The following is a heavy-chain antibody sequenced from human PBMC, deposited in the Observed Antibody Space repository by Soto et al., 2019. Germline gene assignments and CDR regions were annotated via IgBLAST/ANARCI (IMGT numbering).Heavy chain of an antibody. CDR2: TYFRSKWYN. D-gene: IGHD1-1*01. J-gene: IGHJ5*02. CDR1: GDSVSSNTAS. Sequence: SQTLSHTCAISGDSVSSNTASWNWIRQSPSRGLERLGRTYFRSKWYNDYAVSVKSRIIINPDTSNNQFSLQLNSVTPDDTAVYFFATGDNLGPKTVYALYLWGQGIMVTVSS. CDR3: ATGDNLGPKTVYALYL. V-gene: IGHV6-1*01.